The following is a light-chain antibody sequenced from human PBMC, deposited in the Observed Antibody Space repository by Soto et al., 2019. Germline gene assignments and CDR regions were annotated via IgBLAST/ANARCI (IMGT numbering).Light chain of an antibody. V-gene: IGKV1-39*01. CDR3: QQSYSTPDN. CDR1: QSISSY. CDR2: AAS. J-gene: IGKJ2*01. Sequence: DIQMTQSPPSLSASVGDRVTITCRASQSISSYLNWYQQKPGKAPKLLIYAASSLQSGVPSRFSGSGSGTDFTLTISSLQPEDFATYYCQQSYSTPDNFGQGTKLEIK.